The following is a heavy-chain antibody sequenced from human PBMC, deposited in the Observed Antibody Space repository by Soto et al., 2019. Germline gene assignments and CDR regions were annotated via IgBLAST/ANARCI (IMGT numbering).Heavy chain of an antibody. Sequence: GESLKISCKGSGYRFTDYWISWVRQMPGKGLEWMGRIDPSNSYSDYSPSLEGHVSISVDKSITTAYLQWSSLRASDTAMYYCARYDSSGYVKGDWGQGTLVTVSS. CDR1: GYRFTDYW. D-gene: IGHD3-22*01. CDR2: IDPSNSYS. CDR3: ARYDSSGYVKGD. V-gene: IGHV5-10-1*01. J-gene: IGHJ4*02.